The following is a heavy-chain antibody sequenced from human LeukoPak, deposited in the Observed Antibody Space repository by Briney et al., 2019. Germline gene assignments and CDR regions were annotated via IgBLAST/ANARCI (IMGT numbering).Heavy chain of an antibody. J-gene: IGHJ4*02. Sequence: HGESLKISCKGSGYSITSYWIGWVRQIPGKGLGWTGIIYPGDSDTRYSPSFQGQVTISADKSISTAYLQWSRLKASDTAMYYCATRRPHGYIDYGGRGTLVTVSS. CDR2: IYPGDSDT. D-gene: IGHD5-18*01. CDR1: GYSITSYW. V-gene: IGHV5-51*01. CDR3: ATRRPHGYIDY.